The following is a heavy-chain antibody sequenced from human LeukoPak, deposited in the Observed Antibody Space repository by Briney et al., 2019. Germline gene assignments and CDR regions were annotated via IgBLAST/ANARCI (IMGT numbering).Heavy chain of an antibody. Sequence: GVSLRLSCAASGFTFSSYGMHWVRQAPGKGLEWVAVISSDGNSKNFALSVKGRFAISRDNSKNTLFLQMNNLRSEDTALYYCVSPTADYPFLYYFDSWGQGTLVTVSS. V-gene: IGHV3-30*19. CDR3: VSPTADYPFLYYFDS. CDR2: ISSDGNSK. D-gene: IGHD5-12*01. CDR1: GFTFSSYG. J-gene: IGHJ4*02.